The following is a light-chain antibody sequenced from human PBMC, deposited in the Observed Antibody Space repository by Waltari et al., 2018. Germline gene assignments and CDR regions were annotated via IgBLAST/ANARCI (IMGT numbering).Light chain of an antibody. Sequence: EIVLTQSPGSLSLSPGERATLSCGASQSVSKYLAWYQQKPGQAPRLLIYHASSRATGIPDRFSGSGFGTDFSLTISRLEPEDFAVYYCQKYESLPATFGQGTKVEIK. CDR1: QSVSKY. CDR2: HAS. CDR3: QKYESLPAT. J-gene: IGKJ1*01. V-gene: IGKV3-20*01.